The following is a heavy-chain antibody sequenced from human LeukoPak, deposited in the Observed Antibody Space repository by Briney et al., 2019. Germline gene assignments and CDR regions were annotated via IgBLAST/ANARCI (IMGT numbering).Heavy chain of an antibody. D-gene: IGHD3-16*01. CDR1: GGSISSYY. CDR2: IYYSGST. Sequence: SETLSLTCTVSGGSISSYYWSWIRQPPGKGLEWIGYIYYSGSTNYNPSLKSRVTISVDTSKNQFSLKLSSVTAADTAMYYCARHHLYLSYGYGTWFDPWGQGTLVTVSS. V-gene: IGHV4-59*08. CDR3: ARHHLYLSYGYGTWFDP. J-gene: IGHJ5*02.